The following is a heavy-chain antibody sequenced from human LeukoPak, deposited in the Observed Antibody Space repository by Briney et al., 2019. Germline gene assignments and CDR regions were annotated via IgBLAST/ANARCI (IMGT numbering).Heavy chain of an antibody. CDR3: ARRGYSYGYGAFDI. J-gene: IGHJ3*02. CDR2: IYYSGTT. V-gene: IGHV4-39*07. CDR1: GASISSDTDY. D-gene: IGHD5-18*01. Sequence: SETLSLTCTVSGASISSDTDYWGWIRRPPGKGLEWIGSIYYSGTTYYNPSLKSRVTISVDTSKNQFSLKLSSVTAADTAVYYCARRGYSYGYGAFDIWGQGTMVTVSS.